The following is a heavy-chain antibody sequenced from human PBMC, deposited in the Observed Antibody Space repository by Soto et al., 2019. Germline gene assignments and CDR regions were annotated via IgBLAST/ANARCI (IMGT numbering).Heavy chain of an antibody. J-gene: IGHJ5*02. D-gene: IGHD6-6*01. V-gene: IGHV4-34*01. CDR3: ARVKQLAPLGFDP. CDR2: INHSGST. CDR1: GGSFSGYY. Sequence: SETLSLTCAVYGGSFSGYYWSWIRQPPGKGLEWIGEINHSGSTNYNPSLKSRVTISVDTSKNQFSLKLSSVTAADTAVYYCARVKQLAPLGFDPWGQGALVTVSS.